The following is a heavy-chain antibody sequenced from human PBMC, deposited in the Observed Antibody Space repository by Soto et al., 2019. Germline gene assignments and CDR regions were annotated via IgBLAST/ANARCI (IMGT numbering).Heavy chain of an antibody. CDR1: RFSFSNYA. D-gene: IGHD3-16*02. CDR2: ITGSGGGT. J-gene: IGHJ3*02. V-gene: IGHV3-23*01. Sequence: GGSLRLSCAGSRFSFSNYAMTWARQAPGEGLEWVSSITGSGGGTTYADSVKGRFTISRDDSKNTAYLQMNSLKTEDTAVYYCTSHLGELSFPRAFDIWGQGTMVTVSS. CDR3: TSHLGELSFPRAFDI.